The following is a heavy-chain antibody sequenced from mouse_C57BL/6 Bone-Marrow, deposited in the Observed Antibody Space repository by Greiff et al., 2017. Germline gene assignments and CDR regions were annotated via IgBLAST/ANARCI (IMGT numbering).Heavy chain of an antibody. CDR2: INPGSGGT. J-gene: IGHJ3*01. CDR3: ARSRNGDSWFAY. CDR1: GYAFTNYL. V-gene: IGHV1-54*01. Sequence: VQLQQSGAELVRPGTSVKVSCKASGYAFTNYLIEWVKQRPGQGLEWIGVINPGSGGTNYNEKFKGKATLTADKSSSTASMQLSSLTSEDSAVYFCARSRNGDSWFAYWGQGTLVTVSA. D-gene: IGHD4-1*01.